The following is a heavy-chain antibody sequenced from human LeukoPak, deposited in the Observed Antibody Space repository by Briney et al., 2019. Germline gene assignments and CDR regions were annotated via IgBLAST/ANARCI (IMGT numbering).Heavy chain of an antibody. D-gene: IGHD1-26*01. J-gene: IGHJ4*02. CDR3: ARQVVGAIVFDY. V-gene: IGHV4-39*01. CDR1: GGSISSSSYY. Sequence: PSETLSLTCTVSGGSISSSSYYWGWIRQPPGKGLEWIGSIYYSGGTYYNPSLKSRVTISVDTSKNQFSLKLSSVTAADTAVYYCARQVVGAIVFDYWGQGTLVTVPS. CDR2: IYYSGGT.